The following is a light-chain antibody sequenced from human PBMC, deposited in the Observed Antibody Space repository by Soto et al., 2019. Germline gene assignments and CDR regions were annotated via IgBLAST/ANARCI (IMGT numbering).Light chain of an antibody. J-gene: IGKJ5*01. CDR1: QSVSSSY. CDR3: QQYGSSPIT. V-gene: IGKV3-20*01. CDR2: GAS. Sequence: EIVLTHSPGTLSLSPGERATLSFSSSQSVSSSYLAWYQQKPGQAPRLLIYGASSRATGIPDRFSGSGSGTDFTLTISRLEPEDFAVYYCQQYGSSPITFGQGTRLEIK.